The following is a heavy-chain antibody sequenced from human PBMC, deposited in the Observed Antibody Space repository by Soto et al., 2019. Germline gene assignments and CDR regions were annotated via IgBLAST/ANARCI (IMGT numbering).Heavy chain of an antibody. J-gene: IGHJ4*02. Sequence: PGESLKISCKGSGYSFTSYWIGWVRQMPGKGLEWMGIIYPGDSDTRYSPSFQGQVTISADKSISTAYLQWSSLKASDTAMYYCATLSTIFGVVNSRSFDYWGQGTPVTVSS. D-gene: IGHD3-3*01. V-gene: IGHV5-51*01. CDR2: IYPGDSDT. CDR3: ATLSTIFGVVNSRSFDY. CDR1: GYSFTSYW.